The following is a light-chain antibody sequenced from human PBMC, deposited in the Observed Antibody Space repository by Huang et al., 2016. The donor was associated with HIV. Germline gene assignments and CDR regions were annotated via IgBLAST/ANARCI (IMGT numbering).Light chain of an antibody. CDR1: QSISSY. J-gene: IGKJ2*01. CDR2: AAS. Sequence: DIQMTQSPSSLSASVGDRVTITCRASQSISSYLNWYQQKPGKAPKFLIYAASSLQSGVPSRVSGSGSGTDFTLTISSLQPEDFATYYCQQSYSTLPYTFGQGTKLEIK. V-gene: IGKV1-39*01. CDR3: QQSYSTLPYT.